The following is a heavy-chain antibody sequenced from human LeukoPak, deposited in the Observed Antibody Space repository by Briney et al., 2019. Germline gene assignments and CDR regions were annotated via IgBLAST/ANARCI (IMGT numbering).Heavy chain of an antibody. V-gene: IGHV3-64*01. Sequence: PGGSLRLSCVASGFTFSAYTMRWVRQAPGKGLEYVSAISSYGDNTYYANSVKGRFTISRDNSKNTLYLQMGSLRADDMAVYYCARATNSYGGNSDFWGQGTLVTVSS. CDR2: ISSYGDNT. D-gene: IGHD4-23*01. J-gene: IGHJ4*02. CDR1: GFTFSAYT. CDR3: ARATNSYGGNSDF.